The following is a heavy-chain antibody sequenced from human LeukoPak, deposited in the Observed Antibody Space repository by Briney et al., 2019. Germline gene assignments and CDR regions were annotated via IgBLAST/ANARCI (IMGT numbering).Heavy chain of an antibody. CDR3: ARGERTSKNYDYYYSGMDV. J-gene: IGHJ6*02. D-gene: IGHD3-16*01. Sequence: ASVKASCKASGYTLTDYYVHWVRQAPGQGLEWMASMNPESGITTYSQAFEDWVSMTRDTSIGTAYMELRRLRSDGTAVYYCARGERTSKNYDYYYSGMDVWGQGTTVTVSS. CDR2: MNPESGIT. V-gene: IGHV1-2*04. CDR1: GYTLTDYY.